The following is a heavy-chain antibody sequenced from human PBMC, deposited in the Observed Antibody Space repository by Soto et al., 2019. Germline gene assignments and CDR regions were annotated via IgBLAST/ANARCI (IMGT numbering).Heavy chain of an antibody. CDR1: GGSITSHY. CDR2: IHHSGST. CDR3: ARQGFGQLHGLVDV. J-gene: IGHJ6*02. V-gene: IGHV4-59*08. D-gene: IGHD3-10*01. Sequence: KPSETLSLTCSVSGGSITSHYCSWFRQLPGKGLEWIGYIHHSGSTSYNPSLKSRLTMSVGTSKTQFSLKVSSVTAADTALYFCARQGFGQLHGLVDVWGPGTTVTVSS.